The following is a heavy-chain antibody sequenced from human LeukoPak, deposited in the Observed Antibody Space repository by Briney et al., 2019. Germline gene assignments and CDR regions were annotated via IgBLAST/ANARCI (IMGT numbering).Heavy chain of an antibody. J-gene: IGHJ4*02. CDR1: RSSFSNFW. Sequence: GGFLRLSCASRSSFSNFWMHWVRQAPGKGLVWVSRINTDGTTTTYADSVKGRFTISRHNSKNTVYLQMNSLRAEDTAVYYCGRGYSHIDYWGQGTLVTVSS. CDR2: INTDGTTT. V-gene: IGHV3-74*01. D-gene: IGHD5-12*01. CDR3: GRGYSHIDY.